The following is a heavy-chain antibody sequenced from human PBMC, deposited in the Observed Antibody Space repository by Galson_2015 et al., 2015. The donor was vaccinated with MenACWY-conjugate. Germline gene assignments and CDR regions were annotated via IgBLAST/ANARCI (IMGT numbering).Heavy chain of an antibody. V-gene: IGHV3-7*03. CDR1: GFSFRNYW. Sequence: SLRLSCAVSGFSFRNYWMTWVRQAPGKGLEWVASIKKDRSEKYYVDSVKGRFTISRDNTKNSMYLEMNSLRAEDTAVYYCARGLYVMDVSNQASAVTASS. J-gene: IGHJ6*02. CDR2: IKKDRSEK. CDR3: ARGLYVMDV.